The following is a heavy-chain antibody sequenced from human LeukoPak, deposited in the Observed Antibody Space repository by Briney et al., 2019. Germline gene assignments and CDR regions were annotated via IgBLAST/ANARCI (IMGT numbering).Heavy chain of an antibody. Sequence: TSETLSLTRTVSGGSITNYYWNWIRQPPGKGLEWIGYIYYSGSTKNNPSLKSRVTISLDTSKNQSSLKLSSVTAADTAVYYCARSRSSSWTNWFDPWGQGTLVTVSS. CDR2: IYYSGST. V-gene: IGHV4-59*08. CDR3: ARSRSSSWTNWFDP. D-gene: IGHD6-13*01. J-gene: IGHJ5*02. CDR1: GGSITNYY.